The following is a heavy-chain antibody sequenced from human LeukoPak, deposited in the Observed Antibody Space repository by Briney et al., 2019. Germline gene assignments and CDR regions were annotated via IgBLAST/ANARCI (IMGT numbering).Heavy chain of an antibody. V-gene: IGHV1-2*06. J-gene: IGHJ5*02. Sequence: RASVKVSCKACGYTFTGYYMHWVRQAPGQGLELMGRINPNSGGTNYAQKFQGRVTMTRDTSISTAYMELSLLRSDDTAVYYCARDLFDYGDNNWFDPWGQGTLVTVSS. CDR1: GYTFTGYY. CDR3: ARDLFDYGDNNWFDP. D-gene: IGHD4-17*01. CDR2: INPNSGGT.